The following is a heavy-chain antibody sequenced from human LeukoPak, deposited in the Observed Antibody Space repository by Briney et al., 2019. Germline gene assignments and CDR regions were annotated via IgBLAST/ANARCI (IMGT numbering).Heavy chain of an antibody. Sequence: GGSLRLSCAASGFTFSSYAMTWVRQSPGKGLEWVSAISTSGDSTYYADSVRGRFTISRDNSKNTLYLQMTSLRAEDTAVYYCARKVYHRFDYWGQGTLVTVSS. CDR3: ARKVYHRFDY. CDR2: ISTSGDST. J-gene: IGHJ4*02. CDR1: GFTFSSYA. V-gene: IGHV3-23*01. D-gene: IGHD2-2*01.